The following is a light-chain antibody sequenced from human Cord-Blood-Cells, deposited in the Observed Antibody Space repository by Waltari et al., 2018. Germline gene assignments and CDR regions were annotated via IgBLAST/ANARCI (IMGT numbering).Light chain of an antibody. V-gene: IGKV1-39*01. J-gene: IGKJ3*01. CDR1: QSISSY. Sequence: DIQMTQSPSSLSASVGDRVTITCRASQSISSYFNWYQHKPGEAPKLLIYAASSMQSAVPSRFSSSGSGTDFTLTISSLQPEDFATYYCQQSYSTPFTFGPGTKVDIK. CDR2: AAS. CDR3: QQSYSTPFT.